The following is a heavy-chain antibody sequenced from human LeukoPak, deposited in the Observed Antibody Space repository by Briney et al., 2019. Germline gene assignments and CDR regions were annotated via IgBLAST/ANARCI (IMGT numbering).Heavy chain of an antibody. Sequence: ASVKVSCKASGYTFTGYYMHWVRQAPGQGLEWMGWINPNSGGTNYAQKFQGWVTMTRDTSISTAYMEQSRLRSDDTAVYYCARARKEDTAMAYWGQGTLVTVSS. D-gene: IGHD5-18*01. CDR3: ARARKEDTAMAY. V-gene: IGHV1-2*04. J-gene: IGHJ4*02. CDR2: INPNSGGT. CDR1: GYTFTGYY.